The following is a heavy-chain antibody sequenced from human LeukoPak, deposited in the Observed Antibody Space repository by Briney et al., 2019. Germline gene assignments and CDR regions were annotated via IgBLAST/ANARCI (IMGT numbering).Heavy chain of an antibody. V-gene: IGHV3-48*03. Sequence: PGGSLRLSCAASGFTFSSYEMNWVRQAPGKGLKLVSYISSSRSTIYYADSVKGRFTIPRDNAKNSLYLQMNSLRAEDTAVYYCASLPAASQGVSYWGQGTLVTVSS. CDR1: GFTFSSYE. J-gene: IGHJ4*02. D-gene: IGHD2-2*01. CDR3: ASLPAASQGVSY. CDR2: ISSSRSTI.